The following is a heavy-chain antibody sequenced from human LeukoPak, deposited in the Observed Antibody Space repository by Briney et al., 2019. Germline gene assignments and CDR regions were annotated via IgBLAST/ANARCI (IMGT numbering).Heavy chain of an antibody. CDR2: IIPIFGTA. CDR1: GGTFSSYA. Sequence: GASVKVSCKASGGTFSSYAISWVRQAPGQGLEWMGRIIPIFGTADYAQKFQGRVTITTDESTSTAYMELSSLRSEDTAVYYCARENTAMVYFDYWGQGTLVTVSS. CDR3: ARENTAMVYFDY. D-gene: IGHD5-18*01. V-gene: IGHV1-69*05. J-gene: IGHJ4*02.